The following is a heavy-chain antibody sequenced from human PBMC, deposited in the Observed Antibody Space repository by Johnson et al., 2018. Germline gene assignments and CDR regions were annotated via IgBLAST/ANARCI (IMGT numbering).Heavy chain of an antibody. CDR2: ISGSGGST. V-gene: IGHV3-23*04. CDR3: ARDVEEGYCSGGSCYPYAFDI. Sequence: VQLVESGGGLVKPGRSLRLSCAASGFTVSSNYMSWVRQAPGKGLEWVSAISGSGGSTYYAASVKGRFTISREKAKNSLYLQMNSRRAEDTAVYYGARDVEEGYCSGGSCYPYAFDIWGQVTMVTVSS. CDR1: GFTVSSNY. J-gene: IGHJ3*02. D-gene: IGHD2-15*01.